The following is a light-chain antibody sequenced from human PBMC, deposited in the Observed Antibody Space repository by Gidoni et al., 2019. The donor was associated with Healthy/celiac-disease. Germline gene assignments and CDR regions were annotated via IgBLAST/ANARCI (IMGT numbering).Light chain of an antibody. V-gene: IGLV2-14*01. CDR2: EVS. J-gene: IGLJ2*01. CDR3: SSYTSSSTRV. Sequence: VSGSPGQSITISCTGTSSDVGGYNYVSWYQQHPGKAPKLMIYEVSNRPSGVPDRFSGSKSGNTASLTISVLQAEDEADYYCSSYTSSSTRVFGGGTKLTV. CDR1: SSDVGGYNY.